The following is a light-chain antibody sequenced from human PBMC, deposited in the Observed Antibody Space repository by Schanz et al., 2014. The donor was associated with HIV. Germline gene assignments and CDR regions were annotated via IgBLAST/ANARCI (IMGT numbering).Light chain of an antibody. Sequence: EIVMTQSPATLSASPGERATLSCRESQSVGSKLDWYQQKPGQAPRLLIFGASNRATGIPDRFSGGGSGTDFTLTISRLEPEDVATFYCQQLKSYPFTFGGPTKVEIK. CDR2: GAS. CDR3: QQLKSYPFT. V-gene: IGKV3D-15*01. J-gene: IGKJ4*01. CDR1: QSVGSK.